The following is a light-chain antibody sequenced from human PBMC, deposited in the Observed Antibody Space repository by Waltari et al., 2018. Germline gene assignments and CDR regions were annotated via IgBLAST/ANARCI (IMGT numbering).Light chain of an antibody. CDR3: QQRSNWPLT. J-gene: IGKJ4*01. V-gene: IGKV3-11*01. Sequence: EIVLTQSPATLSLSPGEIATLSCRASQSVSYYLAWYQQKPRQAPRLLIYDASKRATGIPARFSGSGSWTDFTLTISDLEPEDFAVYYCQQRSNWPLTFGGGTKVEIK. CDR2: DAS. CDR1: QSVSYY.